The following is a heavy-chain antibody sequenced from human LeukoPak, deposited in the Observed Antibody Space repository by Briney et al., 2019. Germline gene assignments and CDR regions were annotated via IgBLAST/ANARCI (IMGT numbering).Heavy chain of an antibody. D-gene: IGHD2-2*01. CDR3: AKTRFSDCSSTSCYSYYYGMDV. Sequence: GRSLRLSCAASGFTFSSYGMHWVRQAPGKGLEWVAVISYDGSNKYYADSVKGRFTISRDNSKNTLYLQMNSLRAEDTAVYYCAKTRFSDCSSTSCYSYYYGMDVWGQGTTVTVSS. J-gene: IGHJ6*02. CDR2: ISYDGSNK. CDR1: GFTFSSYG. V-gene: IGHV3-30*18.